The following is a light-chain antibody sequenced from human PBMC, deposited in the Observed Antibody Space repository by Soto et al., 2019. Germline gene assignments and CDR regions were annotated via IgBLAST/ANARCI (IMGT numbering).Light chain of an antibody. V-gene: IGKV1-39*01. CDR2: AAS. Sequence: DIQMTQSPSSLSAPVGDRVIITCRASRSIGTNLNWYQQKPGRAPKLLVFAASTLQYGVPSRFSGSGSGTDFTLTISRLQPEEFAIYSCHPRFSVPYTFGQGTRLE. CDR1: RSIGTN. CDR3: HPRFSVPYT. J-gene: IGKJ2*01.